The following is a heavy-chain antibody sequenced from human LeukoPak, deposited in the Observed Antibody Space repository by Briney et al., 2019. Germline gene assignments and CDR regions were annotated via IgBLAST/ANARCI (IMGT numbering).Heavy chain of an antibody. CDR1: GFTFSSYT. J-gene: IGHJ6*03. CDR3: AREPTVTIPWSTQEGNYMDV. D-gene: IGHD4-17*01. CDR2: ISSSSSYI. V-gene: IGHV3-21*01. Sequence: GGSLRLSCAVSGFTFSSYTMNCVRQAPGKGLEWVSSISSSSSYIYYADSVKGRFTISRDNARNSLYLRMNTLRAEDTAVYYCAREPTVTIPWSTQEGNYMDVWGKGTTVTVSS.